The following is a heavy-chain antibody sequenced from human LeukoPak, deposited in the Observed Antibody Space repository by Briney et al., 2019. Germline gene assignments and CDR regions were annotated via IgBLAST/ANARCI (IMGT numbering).Heavy chain of an antibody. CDR2: IKQDGSEK. J-gene: IGHJ3*02. CDR1: GFIFSSNW. Sequence: GRSLRLSCAAYGFIFSSNWMTWVRQAPGKGLEWVANIKQDGSEKYYVDSVKGRFTISRDNAKNSLYLQMNSLRAEDTAVYYCARGGGLDIWGQGTMVTVSS. CDR3: ARGGGLDI. V-gene: IGHV3-7*05.